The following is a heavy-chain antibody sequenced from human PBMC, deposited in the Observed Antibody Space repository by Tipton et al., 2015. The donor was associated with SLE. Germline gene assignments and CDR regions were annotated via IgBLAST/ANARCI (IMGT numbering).Heavy chain of an antibody. CDR1: GLSVTNYD. CDR3: ATDRLEGAVMIY. Sequence: GSLRLSCAASGLSVTNYDMHWVRQAPGKGLEWVTYMRSDGNNKYRDSLKGRFTISRDNSKNMLYLQMNSLTVDDTAVYYCATDRLEGAVMIYWGQGTLVTVSP. CDR2: MRSDGNNK. V-gene: IGHV3-30*02. J-gene: IGHJ4*02. D-gene: IGHD2-2*01.